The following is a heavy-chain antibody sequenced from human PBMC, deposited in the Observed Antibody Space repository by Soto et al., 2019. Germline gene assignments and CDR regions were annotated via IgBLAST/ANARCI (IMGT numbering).Heavy chain of an antibody. CDR3: ARGGVWPEFDP. Sequence: QVQLQESGPGLVKPSETLSLSCTVSGGSISSYYWSWIRQPPGKGLEWIGYTYYSGSTIYNPSLKSRVTISVDTSKNQFSLKLSSVTAADTAVYYCARGGVWPEFDPWGQGTLVTVSS. CDR1: GGSISSYY. V-gene: IGHV4-59*01. D-gene: IGHD2-21*02. J-gene: IGHJ5*02. CDR2: TYYSGST.